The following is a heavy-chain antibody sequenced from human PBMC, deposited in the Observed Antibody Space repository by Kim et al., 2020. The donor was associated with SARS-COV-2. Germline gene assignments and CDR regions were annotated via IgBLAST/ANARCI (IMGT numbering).Heavy chain of an antibody. CDR2: IIPIFGTA. J-gene: IGHJ4*02. V-gene: IGHV1-69*13. D-gene: IGHD6-13*01. Sequence: SVKVSCKASGGTFSSYAISWVRQAPGRGLEWMGGIIPIFGTANYAQKFQGRVTITADESTSTAYMELSSLRSEDTAVYYCASGGYSSSWYDYWGQGTLVTVSS. CDR3: ASGGYSSSWYDY. CDR1: GGTFSSYA.